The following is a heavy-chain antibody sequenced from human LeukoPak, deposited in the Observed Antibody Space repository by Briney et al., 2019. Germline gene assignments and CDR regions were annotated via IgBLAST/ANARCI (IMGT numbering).Heavy chain of an antibody. J-gene: IGHJ6*02. CDR2: INAGNGNT. CDR1: GYTFTGYY. Sequence: ASVKVSCKASGYTFTGYYMHRVRQAPGQRLEWMGWINAGNGNTKYSQKFQGRVTITRDTSASTAYMELSSLRSEDTAVYYCAREASSDFYDFWSGYYSSGMDVWGQGTTVTVSS. V-gene: IGHV1-3*01. CDR3: AREASSDFYDFWSGYYSSGMDV. D-gene: IGHD3-3*01.